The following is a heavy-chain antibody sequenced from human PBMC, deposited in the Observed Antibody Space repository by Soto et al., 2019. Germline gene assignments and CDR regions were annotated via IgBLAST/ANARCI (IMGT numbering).Heavy chain of an antibody. Sequence: ASVKVSCKASGYTFTSYGISWVRQAPGQGLEWMGWISAYNGNTNYAQKLQGRVTMTTDTSTSTAYMELRSLRSDDTAVYYCASLPHLGSENWLDPWGQGTLVTVSS. J-gene: IGHJ5*02. CDR3: ASLPHLGSENWLDP. CDR1: GYTFTSYG. CDR2: ISAYNGNT. V-gene: IGHV1-18*04.